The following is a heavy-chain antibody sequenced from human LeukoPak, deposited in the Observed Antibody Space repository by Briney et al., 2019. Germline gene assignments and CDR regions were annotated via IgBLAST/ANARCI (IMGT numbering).Heavy chain of an antibody. V-gene: IGHV4-30-4*08. Sequence: SETLSLTCTFSGGSISSGDYYWSWIRQPPGKGLEWIGYIYYSGSTYYNPSLKSRVTISVDTSKNQFSLKLGSVTAADTAVYYCARDLYYDFWSGDDAFDIWGQGTMVTVSS. CDR2: IYYSGST. CDR1: GGSISSGDYY. D-gene: IGHD3-3*01. J-gene: IGHJ3*02. CDR3: ARDLYYDFWSGDDAFDI.